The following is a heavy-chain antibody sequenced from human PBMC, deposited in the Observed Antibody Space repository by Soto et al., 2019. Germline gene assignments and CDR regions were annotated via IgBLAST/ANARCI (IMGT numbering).Heavy chain of an antibody. D-gene: IGHD3-3*01. J-gene: IGHJ5*02. CDR1: GFTFSSYG. Sequence: GGSLRLSCAASGFTFSSYGMHWVRQAPGKGLEWVAVISYDGSNKYYADSVKGRFTISKDNSKNTLYLQMNSLRAEDTAVYYCAKERRITIFGVVILSGDNWFDPWGQGTLVTVSS. CDR2: ISYDGSNK. V-gene: IGHV3-30*18. CDR3: AKERRITIFGVVILSGDNWFDP.